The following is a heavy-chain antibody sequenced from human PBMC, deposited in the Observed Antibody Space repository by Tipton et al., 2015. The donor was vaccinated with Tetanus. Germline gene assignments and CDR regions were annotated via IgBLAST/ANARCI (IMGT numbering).Heavy chain of an antibody. D-gene: IGHD5-24*01. J-gene: IGHJ3*01. CDR1: GGSVRSGDYS. V-gene: IGHV4-61*08. Sequence: LRLSCTVSGGSVRSGDYSWNWIRQPPGKGLEWLAYVSYSGRTNSNYSLKSRITITQDTSKNQFSLRLTSVNAADTAVYYCARGGRDAYNNPLGAFDVWGRGTTVTVSS. CDR3: ARGGRDAYNNPLGAFDV. CDR2: VSYSGRT.